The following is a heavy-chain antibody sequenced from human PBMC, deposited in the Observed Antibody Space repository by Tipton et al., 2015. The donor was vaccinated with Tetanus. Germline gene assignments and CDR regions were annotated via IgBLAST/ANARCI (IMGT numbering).Heavy chain of an antibody. CDR3: AKDNMGYYDFWSGYYSPSVYYYYGMDV. V-gene: IGHV3-23*01. D-gene: IGHD3-3*01. CDR2: ISGSGGST. J-gene: IGHJ6*02. Sequence: GSLRLSCAASGFTFSSYAMSWVRQAPGKGLEWVSAISGSGGSTYYADSVKGRFTISRDNSKNTLYLQMNSLRAEDTAVYYCAKDNMGYYDFWSGYYSPSVYYYYGMDVWGQGTTVTVSS. CDR1: GFTFSSYA.